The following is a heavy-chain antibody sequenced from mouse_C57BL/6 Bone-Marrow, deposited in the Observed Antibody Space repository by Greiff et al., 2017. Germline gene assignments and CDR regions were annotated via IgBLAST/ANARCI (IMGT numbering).Heavy chain of an antibody. CDR1: GFSLTSYG. V-gene: IGHV2-2*01. Sequence: VQLKESGPGLVQPSQSLSIPCTVSGFSLTSYGVHWVRQSPGKGLEWLGVIWSGGSTDYNAAFISRLSISKDNSKSQVFFKMNSLQAVDTAIYYCARKNLHYAMDYWGQGTSVTVSS. CDR3: ARKNLHYAMDY. CDR2: IWSGGST. J-gene: IGHJ4*01.